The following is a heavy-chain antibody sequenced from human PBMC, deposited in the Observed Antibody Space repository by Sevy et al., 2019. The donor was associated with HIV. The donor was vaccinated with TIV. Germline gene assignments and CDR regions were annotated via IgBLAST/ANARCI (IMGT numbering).Heavy chain of an antibody. Sequence: SETLSLTYTVSGGSISSSSYYWGWIRQPPGKGLEWIASIYYSGSTYYKSSLKSRVTISVDTSKNQFSLKVRSVSAADAAVYYCARHPIPRGGIEARPDDAFDIWGQGTMVTVSS. J-gene: IGHJ3*02. CDR3: ARHPIPRGGIEARPDDAFDI. CDR1: GGSISSSSYY. V-gene: IGHV4-39*01. D-gene: IGHD6-6*01. CDR2: IYYSGST.